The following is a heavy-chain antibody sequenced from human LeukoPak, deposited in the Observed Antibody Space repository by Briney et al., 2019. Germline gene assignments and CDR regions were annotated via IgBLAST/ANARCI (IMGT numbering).Heavy chain of an antibody. CDR1: GFTFSSYA. CDR2: ISGSGGST. J-gene: IGHJ4*02. CDR3: AKTYHPSGLYYFDY. Sequence: GGSLRLSCAASGFTFSSYAMSWVRQAPGKGLEWVSAISGSGGSTYYADSVKGRFTISRDNSKNTLYLQMNSLRAEDTAVYYCAKTYHPSGLYYFDYWGQGTLVTVSP. D-gene: IGHD6-25*01. V-gene: IGHV3-23*01.